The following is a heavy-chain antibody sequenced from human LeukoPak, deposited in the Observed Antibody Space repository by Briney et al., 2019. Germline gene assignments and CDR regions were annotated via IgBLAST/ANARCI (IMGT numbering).Heavy chain of an antibody. CDR2: IYTSGST. CDR1: GGSISSYY. Sequence: PSETLPLTCTVSGGSISSYYWSWIRQPAGKGLEWIGRIYTSGSTNYNPSLKSRVTMSVDTSKNQFSLKLSSVTAADTAVYYCARDRYYYDSSGYYSIDYWGQGTLVTVSS. D-gene: IGHD3-22*01. V-gene: IGHV4-4*07. CDR3: ARDRYYYDSSGYYSIDY. J-gene: IGHJ4*02.